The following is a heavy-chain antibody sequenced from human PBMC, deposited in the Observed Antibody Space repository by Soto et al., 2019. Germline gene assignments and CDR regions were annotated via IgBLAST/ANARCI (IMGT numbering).Heavy chain of an antibody. CDR3: AREAGTIGNYYHGMDV. V-gene: IGHV1-2*02. CDR2: INPNSGGT. CDR1: GYSFTGYY. Sequence: QVQLVQSGAEVKKPGASVRVSCKASGYSFTGYYVHWVRLAPGQGLEWMGWINPNSGGTNHAQKFQGRVTMTRDTSISTAYMELTRLTSNDTAVYFCAREAGTIGNYYHGMDVW. J-gene: IGHJ6*01. D-gene: IGHD1-7*01.